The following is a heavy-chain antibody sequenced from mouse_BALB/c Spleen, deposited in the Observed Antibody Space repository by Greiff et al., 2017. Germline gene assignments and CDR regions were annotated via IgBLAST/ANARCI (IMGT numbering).Heavy chain of an antibody. CDR3: TREPTGTEGPYYAMDD. CDR2: ISSGGSYT. CDR1: GFTFSSYT. J-gene: IGHJ4*01. Sequence: EVQLVESGGGLVKPGGSLKLSCAASGFTFSSYTMSWVRQTPEKRLEWVATISSGGSYTYYPDSVKGRFTISRDNAKNTLYLQMSSLKSEDTAMYYCTREPTGTEGPYYAMDDWGQGTSVTVSS. V-gene: IGHV5-6-4*01. D-gene: IGHD4-1*02.